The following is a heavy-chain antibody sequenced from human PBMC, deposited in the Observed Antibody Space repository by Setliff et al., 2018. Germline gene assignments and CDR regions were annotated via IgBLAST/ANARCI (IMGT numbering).Heavy chain of an antibody. CDR2: IYHSGNT. D-gene: IGHD3-22*01. CDR3: ARGTSGYLSY. J-gene: IGHJ4*02. Sequence: SETLSLTCNVSGDSISSTYHWGWIRQSPGKGLEWIGTIYHSGNTYYNPSLKSRVTISVDTSKNQFSLKLSSVTAADTAVYYCARGTSGYLSYWGQGTLVTVSS. CDR1: GDSISSTYH. V-gene: IGHV4-38-2*02.